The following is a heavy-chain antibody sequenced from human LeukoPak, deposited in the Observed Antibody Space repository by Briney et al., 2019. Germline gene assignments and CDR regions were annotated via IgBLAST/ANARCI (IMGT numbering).Heavy chain of an antibody. V-gene: IGHV1-2*02. Sequence: GASVKVSCKASGYTFTGYYMHWVRQAPGQGLEWMGWIDPNSGGTNYARKFQGRVAMTRDTSISTDYMELSRLKSDDTAVYYCARGPRPHTYYYGSGSYYRGAMYNWFDPWGQGTLVTVSS. CDR3: ARGPRPHTYYYGSGSYYRGAMYNWFDP. D-gene: IGHD3-10*01. CDR2: IDPNSGGT. J-gene: IGHJ5*02. CDR1: GYTFTGYY.